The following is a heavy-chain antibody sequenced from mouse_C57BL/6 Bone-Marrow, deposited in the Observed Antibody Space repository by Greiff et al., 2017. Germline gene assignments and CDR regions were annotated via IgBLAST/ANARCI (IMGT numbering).Heavy chain of an antibody. V-gene: IGHV1-64*01. CDR2: IHPNSGST. CDR3: ATNYNGRHYYAMDD. CDR1: GYTFTSYW. Sequence: QVQLQQPGAELVKPGASVKLSCKASGYTFTSYWMHWVKQRPGQGLEWIGMIHPNSGSTNYNEKFKSKATLTVDKSSSTAYMQLSSLTSEDSAVYYCATNYNGRHYYAMDDWGQGTSGTVSS. D-gene: IGHD1-1*01. J-gene: IGHJ4*01.